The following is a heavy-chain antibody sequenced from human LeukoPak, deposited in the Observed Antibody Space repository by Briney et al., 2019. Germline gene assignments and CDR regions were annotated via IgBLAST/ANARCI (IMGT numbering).Heavy chain of an antibody. Sequence: PSETLSLTCTVSGYSISSGYYWSWIRQPPGKGLEWIGYIYYSGSTNYNPSLKSRVTISVDTSKNQFSLKLSSVTAADTAVYYCARVQAYYMDVWGKGTTVTVSS. J-gene: IGHJ6*03. CDR2: IYYSGST. D-gene: IGHD3-10*01. CDR3: ARVQAYYMDV. CDR1: GYSISSGYY. V-gene: IGHV4-61*01.